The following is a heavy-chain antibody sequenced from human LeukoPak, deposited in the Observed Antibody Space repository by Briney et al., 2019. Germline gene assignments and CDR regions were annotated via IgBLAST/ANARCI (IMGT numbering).Heavy chain of an antibody. D-gene: IGHD6-13*01. CDR2: IYYSGST. CDR1: GGSISSYY. Sequence: SETLSLTCTVSGGSISSYYWSWIRQPPGKGLGWIGYIYYSGSTNYNPSLKSRVTISVDTSKNQFSLKLSSVTAADTAVYYCARSIAAVVSLDVWGKGTTVTVSS. V-gene: IGHV4-59*01. J-gene: IGHJ6*04. CDR3: ARSIAAVVSLDV.